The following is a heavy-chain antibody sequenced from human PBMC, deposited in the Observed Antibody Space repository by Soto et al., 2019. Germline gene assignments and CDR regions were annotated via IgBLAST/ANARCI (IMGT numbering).Heavy chain of an antibody. J-gene: IGHJ4*02. V-gene: IGHV4-34*01. D-gene: IGHD5-18*01. CDR3: ARGFGYSQLFVY. Sequence: SETLSLTCAVYGGSFNGYAWTWIRQPPGGGLEWLGEIDYSGGTAYNPSLNTRVTISIDTSKNQFSLTLTSVTAADAAVYYCARGFGYSQLFVYWGQGPLLTVSS. CDR2: IDYSGGT. CDR1: GGSFNGYA.